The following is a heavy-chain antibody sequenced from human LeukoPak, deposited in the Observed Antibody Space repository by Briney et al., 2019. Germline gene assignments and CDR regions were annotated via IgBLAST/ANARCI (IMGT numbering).Heavy chain of an antibody. CDR3: ARDGLMDV. J-gene: IGHJ6*03. CDR2: ISSNSSTI. V-gene: IGHV3-48*01. CDR1: GFTFSSYS. Sequence: GGSLRLSCAASGFTFSSYSMNWVRQAPGKGLEWISYISSNSSTIFYADSVKGRFTISRDNAKNSLYVQMNSLRAGDTAIYYCARDGLMDVWGTGTTVTVSS.